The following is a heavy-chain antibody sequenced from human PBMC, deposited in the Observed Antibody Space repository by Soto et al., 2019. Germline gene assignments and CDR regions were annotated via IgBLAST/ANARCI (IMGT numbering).Heavy chain of an antibody. D-gene: IGHD3-10*01. CDR2: IRDRAYNYAT. Sequence: EVLLVESGGGLVQPGGSLKLSCAASGFVFKDSSIHWVRQASGKGLEWVGRIRDRAYNYATAYAASVEGRFTISRDDSDNTGYLHMCSLKTEDTAIYYCTRLISAAQDYWGQGTLVTVSS. CDR3: TRLISAAQDY. CDR1: GFVFKDSS. V-gene: IGHV3-73*01. J-gene: IGHJ4*02.